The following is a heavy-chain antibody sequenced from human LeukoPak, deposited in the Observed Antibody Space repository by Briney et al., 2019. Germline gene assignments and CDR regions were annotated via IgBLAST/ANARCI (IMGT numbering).Heavy chain of an antibody. CDR3: ARVPISTTARGYFDY. J-gene: IGHJ4*02. CDR1: GGSISGYW. V-gene: IGHV4-59*08. D-gene: IGHD4-17*01. Sequence: PSETLSLTCSVSGGSISGYWWSWIRQPPGRGLEWIGFISYTGISKYNPSLQSRVTISLDTSKNQFSLRLTSVTAADAAVYYCARVPISTTARGYFDYWGQGTLVTVSS. CDR2: ISYTGIS.